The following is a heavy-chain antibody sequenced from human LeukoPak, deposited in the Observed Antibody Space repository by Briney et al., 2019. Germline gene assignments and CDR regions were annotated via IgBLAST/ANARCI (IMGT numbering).Heavy chain of an antibody. V-gene: IGHV3-53*01. CDR2: IYSGGGT. J-gene: IGHJ4*02. D-gene: IGHD3-10*01. CDR3: ARGSPPDY. CDR1: GFTVSSNL. Sequence: GGSLRLSCAASGFTVSSNLMSWVRQAPGRGLEWVSLIYSGGGTYHADSVKGRFTISRDNSKNTLYLQMNSLRAEDTAVYYCARGSPPDYWGQGTTVTVSS.